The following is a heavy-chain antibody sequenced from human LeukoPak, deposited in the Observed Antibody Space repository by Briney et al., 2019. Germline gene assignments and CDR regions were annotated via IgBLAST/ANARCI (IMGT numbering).Heavy chain of an antibody. CDR2: INSSGSRT. CDR3: ARVITGSTYGLFFF. V-gene: IGHV3-74*01. J-gene: IGHJ4*02. CDR1: GFTFSDYW. Sequence: GGSLRLSCTASGFTFSDYWMHWVRHAPGKGLVWVSRINSSGSRTNYADSVKGRFTISRDNAKNPLYLQMNSLTAEGPAVFYCARVITGSTYGLFFFWGQGALATVSS. D-gene: IGHD1/OR15-1a*01.